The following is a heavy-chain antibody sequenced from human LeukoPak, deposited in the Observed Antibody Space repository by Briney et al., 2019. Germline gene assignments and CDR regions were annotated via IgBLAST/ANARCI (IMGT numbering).Heavy chain of an antibody. D-gene: IGHD3-22*01. J-gene: IGHJ4*02. Sequence: ASVKVSFKASGYTFTGYYMHWVRQAPGQGLEWMGWINPNSGVTNYAQKFQGRVTMTRDTSISTAYMELSRLRSDDTAVFYCARTDVGYYDSSGYYDYWGQGTLVTVSS. CDR1: GYTFTGYY. V-gene: IGHV1-2*02. CDR2: INPNSGVT. CDR3: ARTDVGYYDSSGYYDY.